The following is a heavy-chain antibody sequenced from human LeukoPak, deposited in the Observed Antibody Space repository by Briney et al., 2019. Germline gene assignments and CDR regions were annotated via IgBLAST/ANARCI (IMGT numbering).Heavy chain of an antibody. CDR1: GFTFSSHA. Sequence: GGSRRLSCAASGFTFSSHAMSWVRQVPGKGMEWVSGISGSGAGTYYEDSVKGRFTISRDNSKNTLSLQMNSLRAEDTAAYYCAKEGYQAGTTSKGYFDYWGQGTLVTVSS. CDR2: ISGSGAGT. D-gene: IGHD1-7*01. CDR3: AKEGYQAGTTSKGYFDY. V-gene: IGHV3-23*01. J-gene: IGHJ4*02.